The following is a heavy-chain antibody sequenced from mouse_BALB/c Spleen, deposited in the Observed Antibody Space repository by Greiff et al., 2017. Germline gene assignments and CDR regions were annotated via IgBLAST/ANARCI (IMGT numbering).Heavy chain of an antibody. J-gene: IGHJ4*01. CDR2: IRNKANGYTT. CDR3: ARVYGSSYDAMDY. Sequence: EVKVEESGGGLVQPGGSLRLSCATSGFTFTDYYMSWVRQPPGKALEWLGFIRNKANGYTTEYSASVKGRFTISRDNSQSILYLQMNTLRAEDSATYYCARVYGSSYDAMDYWGQGTSVTVSS. D-gene: IGHD1-1*01. V-gene: IGHV7-3*02. CDR1: GFTFTDYY.